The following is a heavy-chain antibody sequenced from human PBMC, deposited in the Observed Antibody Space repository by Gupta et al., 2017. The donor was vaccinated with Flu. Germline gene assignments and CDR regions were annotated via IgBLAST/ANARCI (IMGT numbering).Heavy chain of an antibody. CDR3: TRDEYCTDVVCYSRDDAFDV. J-gene: IGHJ3*01. D-gene: IGHD2-8*01. Sequence: RQAPGKGLEWVGFIRSTPFGGTTEYAASVKGRFTISRDDSKSIAYLQMSSLKTEDTAVYYCTRDEYCTDVVCYSRDDAFDVWGQGTMVTVSS. CDR2: IRSTPFGGTT. V-gene: IGHV3-49*02.